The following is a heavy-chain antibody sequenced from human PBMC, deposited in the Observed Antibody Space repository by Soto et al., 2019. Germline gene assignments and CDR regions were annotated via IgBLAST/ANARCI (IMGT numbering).Heavy chain of an antibody. D-gene: IGHD3-3*01. J-gene: IGHJ4*02. CDR3: AKIPSRGMIFGAAS. V-gene: IGHV3-23*05. CDR2: IDNSGDGS. Sequence: EVQLLESGGGLVQPGGSLRLSCVASGFIFRNHVLNWVRQAPGKGLESVSAIDNSGDGSFYADSVKGRFIISRDNSKDTVFMHINNLRLEDTAVYYCAKIPSRGMIFGAASWGKGSLVTVSS. CDR1: GFIFRNHV.